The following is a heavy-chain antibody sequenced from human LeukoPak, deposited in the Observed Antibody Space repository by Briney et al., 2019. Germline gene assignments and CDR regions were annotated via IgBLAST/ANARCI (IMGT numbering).Heavy chain of an antibody. CDR3: ARGLRYSSSWFPPGY. Sequence: ASVKVSCKTSGYTFTGYYMHWVRQAPGQGLEWMGIINPSGGSTSYAQKFQGRVTMTRDMSTSTVYMELSSLRSEDTAVYYCARGLRYSSSWFPPGYWGQGTLVTVSS. CDR1: GYTFTGYY. V-gene: IGHV1-46*01. D-gene: IGHD6-13*01. CDR2: INPSGGST. J-gene: IGHJ4*02.